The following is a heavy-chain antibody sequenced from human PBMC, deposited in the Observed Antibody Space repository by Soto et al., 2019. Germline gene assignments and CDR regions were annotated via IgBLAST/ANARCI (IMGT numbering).Heavy chain of an antibody. CDR2: INHSGST. Sequence: SETLSLTCAVYGGSFSGYYWSWIRQPPGKGLEWIGEINHSGSTNYNPSLKSRVTISVDTSKNQFSLKLSSVTAADTAVYYCARRTSVNSSSWAHWGQGTLVNVS. CDR3: ARRTSVNSSSWAH. V-gene: IGHV4-34*01. D-gene: IGHD6-13*01. CDR1: GGSFSGYY. J-gene: IGHJ4*02.